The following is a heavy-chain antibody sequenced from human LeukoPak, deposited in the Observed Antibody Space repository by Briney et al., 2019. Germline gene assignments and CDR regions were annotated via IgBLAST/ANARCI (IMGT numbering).Heavy chain of an antibody. CDR3: AKGYDTAMVTGVFDY. CDR2: ISGSGGST. D-gene: IGHD5-18*01. J-gene: IGHJ4*02. Sequence: PGGSLRLSCAASGFTFSSYWMHWVRQAPGKGLEWVSAISGSGGSTYYADSVKGRFTISRDNSKNTLYLQMNSLRAEDTAVYYCAKGYDTAMVTGVFDYWGQGTLVTVSS. CDR1: GFTFSSYW. V-gene: IGHV3-23*01.